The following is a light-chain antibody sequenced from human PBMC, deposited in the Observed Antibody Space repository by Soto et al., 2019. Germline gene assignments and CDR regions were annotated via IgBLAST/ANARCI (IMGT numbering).Light chain of an antibody. CDR2: MVS. CDR3: TSPTPGSLYV. V-gene: IGLV2-14*01. Sequence: QSVLTQPASVSGSPGQSITMSCTGTSSDVGNYNYVSWYQQYPGRVPKLLIYMVSNRASGVSNRFSGSKSGNTASLTISGLQAEDEADYFCTSPTPGSLYVFGTGTKVTVL. CDR1: SSDVGNYNY. J-gene: IGLJ1*01.